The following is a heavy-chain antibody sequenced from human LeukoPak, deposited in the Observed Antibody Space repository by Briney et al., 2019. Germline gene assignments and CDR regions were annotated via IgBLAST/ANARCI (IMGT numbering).Heavy chain of an antibody. D-gene: IGHD2/OR15-2a*01. V-gene: IGHV3-7*01. CDR3: ATPPFSVGLDS. CDR2: IKQDGGEQ. CDR1: GLTLRNYW. Sequence: GGSLRHSCAASGLTLRNYWMSWVRQAPGKGLGGVCNIKQDGGEQYYTDSVKCRFTISRDNAKKSLSLQMNSLLPEHTAVFSCATPPFSVGLDSWGQETPLTVSS. J-gene: IGHJ4*02.